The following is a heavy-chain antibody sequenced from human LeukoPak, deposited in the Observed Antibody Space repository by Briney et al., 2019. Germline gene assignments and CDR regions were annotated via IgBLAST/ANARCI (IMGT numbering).Heavy chain of an antibody. CDR2: ISSSSSYI. J-gene: IGHJ3*02. D-gene: IGHD6-19*01. Sequence: GGSLRLSCAASGFTFSSYSMNWVRQAPGKGLEWVSSISSSSSYIYYADSVKGRFTISRANAKNSLYLQMNSLRAEDTAVYYCARLIGIAVAGDAFDIWGQGTMVTVSS. CDR1: GFTFSSYS. CDR3: ARLIGIAVAGDAFDI. V-gene: IGHV3-21*01.